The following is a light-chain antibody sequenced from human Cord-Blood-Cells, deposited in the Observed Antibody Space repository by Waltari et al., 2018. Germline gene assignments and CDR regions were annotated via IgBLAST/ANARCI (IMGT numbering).Light chain of an antibody. CDR1: SGSIARHY. CDR2: EDN. J-gene: IGLJ3*02. Sequence: NFMLTQPHSVSESPGKTVTISCTRSSGSIARHYVQWYQQRPGSSPTTVIYEDNQRPSGVPDRFSGSIDSSSNSASLTISGLKTEDEADYYCQSYDSSNQVFGGGTKLTVL. V-gene: IGLV6-57*01. CDR3: QSYDSSNQV.